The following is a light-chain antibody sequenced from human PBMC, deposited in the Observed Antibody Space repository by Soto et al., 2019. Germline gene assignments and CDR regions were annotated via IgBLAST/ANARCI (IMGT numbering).Light chain of an antibody. V-gene: IGKV3-11*01. CDR1: QSVSRF. Sequence: EIVLTQSPATLSLSPGERASLSCRASQSVSRFIAWYQQKPGQAPMLLIYNASNRATGIPARFSGSGSGTDFTLTISGLEPEDFAVYYCLQRSDWPLLTFGGGTKVEI. CDR2: NAS. CDR3: LQRSDWPLLT. J-gene: IGKJ4*01.